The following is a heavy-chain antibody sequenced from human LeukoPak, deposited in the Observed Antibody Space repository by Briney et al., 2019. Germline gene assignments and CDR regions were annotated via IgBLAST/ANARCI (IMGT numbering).Heavy chain of an antibody. V-gene: IGHV4-39*01. J-gene: IGHJ4*02. CDR2: CYFSGTT. Sequence: SETLSLTCTVSGDSISSSSYYWGWIRQPPGKGLEWIGSCYFSGTTFYNPSLKSRVTISVDTSKNQFSLRLSSVTAADTAVYYCARGYGSGNFDYWGQGTLVTVSS. CDR1: GDSISSSSYY. CDR3: ARGYGSGNFDY. D-gene: IGHD3-10*01.